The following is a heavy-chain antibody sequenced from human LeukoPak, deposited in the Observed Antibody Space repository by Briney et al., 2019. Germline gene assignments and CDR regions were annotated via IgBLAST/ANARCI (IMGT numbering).Heavy chain of an antibody. CDR3: ARDAESYASGSYTPFDY. D-gene: IGHD3-10*01. J-gene: IGHJ4*02. Sequence: SETLSLTCTVSGGSISGYSWSWIRQPPGKGLEWIGYIYYSGSINYNPSLKSRVTISVDPSKNQFSLKLTSVTAADTAVYFCARDAESYASGSYTPFDYWGQGTPVTVSS. CDR2: IYYSGSI. CDR1: GGSISGYS. V-gene: IGHV4-59*01.